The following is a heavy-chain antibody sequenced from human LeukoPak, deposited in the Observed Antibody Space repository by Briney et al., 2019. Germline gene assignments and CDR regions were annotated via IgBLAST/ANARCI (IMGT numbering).Heavy chain of an antibody. J-gene: IGHJ3*02. Sequence: SQTLSFTCAISGDSVSSNSAAWNWIRQSPSRGLEWLGRTYYRSKWYNDYAVSVKSRITINPDTSKNQFSLQLNSVTPEDTAVYYCARVGPYCSSTSCPDAFDIWGQGTMVTVSS. CDR2: TYYRSKWYN. CDR1: GDSVSSNSAA. V-gene: IGHV6-1*01. D-gene: IGHD2-2*01. CDR3: ARVGPYCSSTSCPDAFDI.